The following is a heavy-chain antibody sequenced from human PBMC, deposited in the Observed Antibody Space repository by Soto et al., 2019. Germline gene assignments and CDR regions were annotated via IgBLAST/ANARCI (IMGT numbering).Heavy chain of an antibody. J-gene: IGHJ3*02. Sequence: SETLSLTCTVSGGSISSYYWSWIRQPPGKGLEWIGYIYYSGSTNYNPSLKSRVTISVDTSKNQFSLKLSSVTAADTAVYYCARGWIVVPPNHAFDIWGQGTMGTVSS. CDR2: IYYSGST. V-gene: IGHV4-59*01. CDR1: GGSISSYY. CDR3: ARGWIVVPPNHAFDI. D-gene: IGHD3-22*01.